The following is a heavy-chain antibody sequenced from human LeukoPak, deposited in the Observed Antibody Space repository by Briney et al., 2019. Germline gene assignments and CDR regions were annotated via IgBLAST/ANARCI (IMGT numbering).Heavy chain of an antibody. Sequence: GASVKVSCKASGYTFTGYYMHWVRQAPGQGLEWMGWINPNSGGTNYAQKFQGWVTMTRDTSISTAYMELSRLRSDDTAVYYCARGERYFDWLLDYWGQGTLVTVSS. CDR1: GYTFTGYY. V-gene: IGHV1-2*04. CDR2: INPNSGGT. CDR3: ARGERYFDWLLDY. D-gene: IGHD3-9*01. J-gene: IGHJ4*02.